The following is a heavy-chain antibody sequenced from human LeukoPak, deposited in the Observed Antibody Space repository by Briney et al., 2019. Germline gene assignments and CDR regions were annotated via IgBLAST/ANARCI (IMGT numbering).Heavy chain of an antibody. CDR2: ISGSGGNT. D-gene: IGHD3-10*01. CDR3: AKGGSGSPFDH. J-gene: IGHJ4*02. CDR1: GFTFSSYG. V-gene: IGHV3-23*01. Sequence: PGGSLRLSCAASGFTFSSYGMHWVRQAPGKGLEWVSGISGSGGNTYYADSVKGRFTISRDNSKNTLYLQMNSLRAEDTAVYYCAKGGSGSPFDHWGQGTQVTVSS.